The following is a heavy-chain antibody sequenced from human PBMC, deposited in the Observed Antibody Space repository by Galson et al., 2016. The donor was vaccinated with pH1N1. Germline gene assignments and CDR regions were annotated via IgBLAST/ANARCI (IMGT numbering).Heavy chain of an antibody. J-gene: IGHJ5*02. D-gene: IGHD4-17*01. Sequence: LSLTCTVSGGSISSGDYYWSWIRQPPGKGLGWIGYIYYSGSTYYNPSLKSRVTISVDTSKNQSSLKLSSVTAAATAVYYCARVGHGDYVGWFDPWGQGTLVTVSS. CDR2: IYYSGST. CDR3: ARVGHGDYVGWFDP. V-gene: IGHV4-30-4*01. CDR1: GGSISSGDYY.